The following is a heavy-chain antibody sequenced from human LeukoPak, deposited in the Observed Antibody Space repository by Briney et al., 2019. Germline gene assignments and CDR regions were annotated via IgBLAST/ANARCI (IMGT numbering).Heavy chain of an antibody. CDR3: ARDPINGDYVAWFDP. CDR1: GYTFTGYY. D-gene: IGHD4-17*01. CDR2: INPNSGGT. Sequence: ASVKVSCKASGYTFTGYYMHWVRQAPGQGLEWMGWINPNSGGTNYAQKFQGRVTMTRDTSISTAYMELSRLTSDDTAVYYCARDPINGDYVAWFDPWGQGTLVTVSS. J-gene: IGHJ5*02. V-gene: IGHV1-2*02.